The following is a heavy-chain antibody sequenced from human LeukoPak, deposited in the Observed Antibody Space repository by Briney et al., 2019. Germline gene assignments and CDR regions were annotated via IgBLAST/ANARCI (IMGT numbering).Heavy chain of an antibody. CDR2: ISSSSTYI. V-gene: IGHV3-21*06. CDR1: GFTFSDYS. Sequence: AGGSLRLSCAASGFTFSDYSMIWVRQAPGEGLEWVSYISSSSTYIYYADSVRGRFTISIDNAKNSLYLQMNSLRAEDTALYYCARDPEGSSWPGRVYYYMDVWGKGTTVTVSS. J-gene: IGHJ6*03. D-gene: IGHD6-13*01. CDR3: ARDPEGSSWPGRVYYYMDV.